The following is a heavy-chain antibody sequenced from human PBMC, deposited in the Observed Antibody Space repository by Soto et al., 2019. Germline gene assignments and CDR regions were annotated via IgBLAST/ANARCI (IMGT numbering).Heavy chain of an antibody. CDR3: AGGGQLDP. J-gene: IGHJ5*02. CDR2: ISSTSTYI. V-gene: IGHV3-21*02. CDR1: GFSFSSHS. Sequence: VQLVESGGGLVKPGGSQRLSCAASGFSFSSHSMNWVRQAPGKGLEWVSSISSTSTYIFYANSVKGRFTISRDNAKNSLYLEMNNLRAEDTAVYYCAGGGQLDPWGPGTLVTVSS. D-gene: IGHD3-16*01.